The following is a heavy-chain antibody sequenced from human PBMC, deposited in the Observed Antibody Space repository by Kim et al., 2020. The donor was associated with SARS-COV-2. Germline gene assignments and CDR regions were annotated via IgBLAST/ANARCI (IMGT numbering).Heavy chain of an antibody. CDR3: ARDVLPYYYDSSGYYRRDYYYYGMDV. CDR1: GGTFSSYA. CDR2: IIPIFGTA. V-gene: IGHV1-69*13. J-gene: IGHJ6*02. D-gene: IGHD3-22*01. Sequence: SVKVSCKASGGTFSSYAISWVRQAPGQGLEWMGGIIPIFGTANYAQKFQGRVTITADESTSTAYMELSSLRSEDTAVYYCARDVLPYYYDSSGYYRRDYYYYGMDVWGQGTTVTVSS.